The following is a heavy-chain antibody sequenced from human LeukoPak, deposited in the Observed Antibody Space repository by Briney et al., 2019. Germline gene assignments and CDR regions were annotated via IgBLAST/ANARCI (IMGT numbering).Heavy chain of an antibody. V-gene: IGHV1-2*02. J-gene: IGHJ6*03. D-gene: IGHD2-2*01. CDR1: GYTFTGYY. CDR2: INPNSGGT. Sequence: ASVKVSCKASGYTFTGYYMHWVRQAPGQGLEWMGWINPNSGGTNYAQKFQGRVTMTRDTSISTAYMELSRLRSDDTAVYYCATANPQDCSSTSCYGGYYYYMDVWDKGTTVTVSS. CDR3: ATANPQDCSSTSCYGGYYYYMDV.